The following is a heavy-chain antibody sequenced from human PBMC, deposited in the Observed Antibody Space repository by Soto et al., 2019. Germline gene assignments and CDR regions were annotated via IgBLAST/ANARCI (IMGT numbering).Heavy chain of an antibody. CDR3: ARSTIFGVVHDAFDI. D-gene: IGHD3-3*01. J-gene: IGHJ3*02. V-gene: IGHV3-66*01. Sequence: GGSLRLSCAASGFTVSSNYMSWVRQAPGKGLEWVSVIYSGGSTYYADSVKGRFTISRDNSKNTLYLQMNSLRAEDTAVYYCARSTIFGVVHDAFDIWGQGTMVTVSS. CDR2: IYSGGST. CDR1: GFTVSSNY.